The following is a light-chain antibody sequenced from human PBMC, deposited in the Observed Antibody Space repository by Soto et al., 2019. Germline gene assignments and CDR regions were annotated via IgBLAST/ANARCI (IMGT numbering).Light chain of an antibody. Sequence: DIQMTQSPSSLSVSVGDRVTITCRASQGINNNLAWFQHKPGKPPNLLIYAASTLQSGVPSRFSGSGSGTDFTLTISSLQPEDVATYYCQEYNSAPFTFGPGTKVDIK. CDR3: QEYNSAPFT. V-gene: IGKV1-27*01. CDR2: AAS. J-gene: IGKJ3*01. CDR1: QGINNN.